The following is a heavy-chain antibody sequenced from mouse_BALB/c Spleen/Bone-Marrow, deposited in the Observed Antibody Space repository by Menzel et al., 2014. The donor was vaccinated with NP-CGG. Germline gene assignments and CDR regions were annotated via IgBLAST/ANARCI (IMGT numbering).Heavy chain of an antibody. V-gene: IGHV2-6-1*01. CDR3: ARSPSTMFKGGFAY. CDR1: GFSLTSYG. D-gene: IGHD2-2*01. Sequence: VQRVESGPGLVAPSQSLSITCTISGFSLTSYGVHWVRQPPGKGLEWLVVIWSDGSTTYNSALKSRLSISKDNSKNQVFLNMHSLQPEDTAMYYCARSPSTMFKGGFAYWGQGTLVTVSA. J-gene: IGHJ3*01. CDR2: IWSDGST.